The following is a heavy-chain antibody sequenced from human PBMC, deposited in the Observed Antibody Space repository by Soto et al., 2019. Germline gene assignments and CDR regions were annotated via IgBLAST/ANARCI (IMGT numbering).Heavy chain of an antibody. CDR1: GFNFSDCA. V-gene: IGHV3-30*18. J-gene: IGHJ4*02. CDR2: ISYEGSNK. Sequence: GGSLRLSCAASGFNFSDCAMHWVRQAPGKGLEWLAIISYEGSNKYSAGSVKGRFTISRDNSKNTLYLQMNSLRPEDTAVYYCAKDWATPVAGRFLDSWGQGTPVTVSS. CDR3: AKDWATPVAGRFLDS. D-gene: IGHD6-19*01.